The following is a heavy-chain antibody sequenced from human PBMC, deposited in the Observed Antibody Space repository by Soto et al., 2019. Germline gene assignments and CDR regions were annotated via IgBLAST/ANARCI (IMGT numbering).Heavy chain of an antibody. V-gene: IGHV1-18*01. CDR2: ISAYNGNT. Sequence: ASVKVSCKASGYTFTSYCISWVRHAPGQGLEWMGWISAYNGNTNYAQKLQGRVTMTTDTSTSTAYMELRSLRSDDTAVYYCARDTAARPPFFLYYYGMDVWGQGTTVTVSS. J-gene: IGHJ6*02. CDR1: GYTFTSYC. D-gene: IGHD6-6*01. CDR3: ARDTAARPPFFLYYYGMDV.